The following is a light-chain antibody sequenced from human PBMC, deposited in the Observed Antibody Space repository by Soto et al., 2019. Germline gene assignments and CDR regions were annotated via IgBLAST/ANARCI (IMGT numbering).Light chain of an antibody. CDR2: CND. Sequence: QSVLTQPPSASGTPGQRVTISCSGSSSNIGPNYVYSYKQLPGTAPQLLIYCNDQRPSAVPDRLSGSKSGTSASLAISGLRYEDEADYYCSTRDNSLSRWVFGGGTKLTVL. CDR1: SSNIGPNY. J-gene: IGLJ3*02. CDR3: STRDNSLSRWV. V-gene: IGLV1-47*02.